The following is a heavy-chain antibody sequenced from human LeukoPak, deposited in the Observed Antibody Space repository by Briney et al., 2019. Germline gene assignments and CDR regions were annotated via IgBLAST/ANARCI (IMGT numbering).Heavy chain of an antibody. Sequence: ASVKVSCKASGYTFTGYYMHWVRQAPGQGLEWMGWINPNSGGTNYAQKFQGRVTMTRDTSISTAYMELSRLRSDDTAVYYCARAPFLSGGSRSDYWGQGTLVTVSS. J-gene: IGHJ4*02. V-gene: IGHV1-2*02. CDR3: ARAPFLSGGSRSDY. CDR2: INPNSGGT. D-gene: IGHD2-15*01. CDR1: GYTFTGYY.